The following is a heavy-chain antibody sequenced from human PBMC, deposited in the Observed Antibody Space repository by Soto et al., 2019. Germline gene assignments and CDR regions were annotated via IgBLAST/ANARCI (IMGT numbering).Heavy chain of an antibody. CDR1: VGSISSYY. CDR3: ARPTYNSGSPFDY. Sequence: PSETLPLTCTVSVGSISSYYWSWIRQPPGKGLEWIGYIYYSGSTNYNPSLKSRVTISVDTSKNQFSLKLSSVTAADTAVYYCARPTYNSGSPFDYWGQGTRVTVSS. J-gene: IGHJ4*02. V-gene: IGHV4-59*01. D-gene: IGHD1-20*01. CDR2: IYYSGST.